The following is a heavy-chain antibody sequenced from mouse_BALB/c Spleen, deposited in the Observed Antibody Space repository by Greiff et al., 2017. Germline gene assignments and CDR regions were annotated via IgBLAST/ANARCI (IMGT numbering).Heavy chain of an antibody. CDR3: ARDGYSCAMDY. Sequence: QVQLKESGPGLVEPSQSLTITCNVSGFSLTGYGVNWVRQTQGKGLEWLGMIWGDGSTDYNSALKSRLSIRKDNAKSQVFLKMNSLQTDDTARYYYARDGYSCAMDYWGQGTSVTVSS. CDR2: IWGDGST. V-gene: IGHV2-6-7*01. CDR1: GFSLTGYG. D-gene: IGHD2-3*01. J-gene: IGHJ4*01.